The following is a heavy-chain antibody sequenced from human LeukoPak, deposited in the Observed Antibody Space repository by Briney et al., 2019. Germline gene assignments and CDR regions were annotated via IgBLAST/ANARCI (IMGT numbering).Heavy chain of an antibody. Sequence: GGSLRLSCAASGFIFSAFDMHWVRQAPGKGPEWLAVISSDGNEYYKDSMKGRFTISRDNSKNMVFLQINSLRLEDTALYVCVKDGGASDPYGLDVWGQGTMVSVSS. CDR3: VKDGGASDPYGLDV. V-gene: IGHV3-30*18. CDR2: ISSDGNE. D-gene: IGHD2-15*01. CDR1: GFIFSAFD. J-gene: IGHJ3*01.